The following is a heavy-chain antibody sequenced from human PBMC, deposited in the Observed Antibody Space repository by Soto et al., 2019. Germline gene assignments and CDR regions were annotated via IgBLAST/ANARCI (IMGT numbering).Heavy chain of an antibody. CDR1: GDSFSDYY. V-gene: IGHV4-59*01. J-gene: IGHJ4*02. CDR3: ARGHYSSGWPIDH. Sequence: SETLSLTCTVSGDSFSDYYWNWIRQVPGKGLEWIGFVFHSATTSYNPSLKTRVAISDDASKKQFSLRLTSVTAADTAIYYCARGHYSSGWPIDHWGQGILVTVSS. CDR2: VFHSATT. D-gene: IGHD6-19*01.